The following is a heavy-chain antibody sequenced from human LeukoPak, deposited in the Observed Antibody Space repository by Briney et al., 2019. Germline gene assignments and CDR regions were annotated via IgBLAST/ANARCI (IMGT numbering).Heavy chain of an antibody. V-gene: IGHV4-59*12. CDR3: ARDVGSGLLPDY. CDR2: IYYSGST. D-gene: IGHD2-21*02. J-gene: IGHJ4*02. CDR1: GGSISSYY. Sequence: SETLSLTCTVSGGSISSYYWTWIRQPPGKGLEWIGYIYYSGSTYYNPSLKSRVTISVDTSKNQFSLKLSSVTAADTAVYYCARDVGSGLLPDYWGQGTLVTVSS.